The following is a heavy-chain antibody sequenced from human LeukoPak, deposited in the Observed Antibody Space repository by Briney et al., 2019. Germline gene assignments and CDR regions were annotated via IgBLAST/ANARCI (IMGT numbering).Heavy chain of an antibody. CDR2: ISAYNGNT. V-gene: IGHV1-18*01. J-gene: IGHJ4*02. Sequence: ASVKVSCKASGYTFTSYGISWVRQAPGQGLEWMGWISAYNGNTNYAQKLQGRVTMTTDTSTSTAYMELRSLRSDDTAVYYCAGDHRGFYSSSWFYYFDYWGQGTLVTVSS. D-gene: IGHD6-13*01. CDR1: GYTFTSYG. CDR3: AGDHRGFYSSSWFYYFDY.